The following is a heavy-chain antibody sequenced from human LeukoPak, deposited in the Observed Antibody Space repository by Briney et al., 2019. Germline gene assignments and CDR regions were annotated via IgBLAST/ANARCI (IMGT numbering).Heavy chain of an antibody. CDR3: AKDRDGYNSGDY. V-gene: IGHV3-23*01. J-gene: IGHJ4*02. D-gene: IGHD5-24*01. CDR1: GFTFSSYA. CDR2: ISGSGGSA. Sequence: GGSLRLSCAASGFTFSSYAMSWVRQAPGKGLEWVSAISGSGGSAYYADSVKGRFTISRDNSKNTLYLQMNSLRAEDTAVYYCAKDRDGYNSGDYWGQGTLVTVSS.